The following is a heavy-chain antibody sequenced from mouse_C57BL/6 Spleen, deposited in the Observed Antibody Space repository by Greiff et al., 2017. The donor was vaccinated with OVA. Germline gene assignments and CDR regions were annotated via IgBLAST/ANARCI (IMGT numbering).Heavy chain of an antibody. CDR3: ARQEGGDSSEFDY. CDR1: GFTFSSYG. D-gene: IGHD3-2*01. J-gene: IGHJ2*01. V-gene: IGHV5-6*01. CDR2: ISSGGSYT. Sequence: EVKLMESGGDLVKPGGSLKLSCAASGFTFSSYGMSWVRQTPDKRLEWVATISSGGSYTYYPDSVKGRVTISRDNAKNTLYLQMSSLKSEDTAMYYCARQEGGDSSEFDYWGQGTTLTVSS.